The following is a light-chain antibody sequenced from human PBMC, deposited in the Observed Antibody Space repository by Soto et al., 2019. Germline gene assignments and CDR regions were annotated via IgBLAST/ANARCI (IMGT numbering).Light chain of an antibody. Sequence: QSVLTQPASVSGSPGQSITISCTGTSSDVGGYKYVPWYQQHPGKAPKLMIFEVSDRPSGVSNRFSGSKSGNTASLTISGLQAEDEADYYCSSYTSSTTQVFGTGTKVTIL. J-gene: IGLJ1*01. CDR1: SSDVGGYKY. V-gene: IGLV2-14*01. CDR2: EVS. CDR3: SSYTSSTTQV.